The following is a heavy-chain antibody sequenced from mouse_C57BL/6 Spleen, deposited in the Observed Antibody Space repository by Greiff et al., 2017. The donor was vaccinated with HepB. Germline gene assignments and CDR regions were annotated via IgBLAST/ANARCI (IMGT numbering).Heavy chain of an antibody. CDR2: IDPEDGDT. Sequence: EVQLQQSGAELVKPGASVKLSCTASGFNIKDYYMHWVKQRTEQGLEWIGRIDPEDGDTKYAPKFQGKATITADTSSNTAYLQLSSLTYEDTAVYYCAQGDGSSSGAYWGQGTLVTVAA. V-gene: IGHV14-2*01. J-gene: IGHJ3*01. CDR1: GFNIKDYY. CDR3: AQGDGSSSGAY. D-gene: IGHD1-1*01.